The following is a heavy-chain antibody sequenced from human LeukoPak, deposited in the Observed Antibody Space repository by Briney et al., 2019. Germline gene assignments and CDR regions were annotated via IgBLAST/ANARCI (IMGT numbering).Heavy chain of an antibody. CDR3: ARESGSDLDY. J-gene: IGHJ4*02. Sequence: PGGSLRLSCAASGFTFSSYAMHWVRQAPGKGLEWVAVISYDGSNKYYADSVKGRFTISRDNSKNTLYLQMNSLRAEDTAVYYCARESGSDLDYWGQGTLVTVSS. V-gene: IGHV3-30*14. CDR2: ISYDGSNK. D-gene: IGHD2-15*01. CDR1: GFTFSSYA.